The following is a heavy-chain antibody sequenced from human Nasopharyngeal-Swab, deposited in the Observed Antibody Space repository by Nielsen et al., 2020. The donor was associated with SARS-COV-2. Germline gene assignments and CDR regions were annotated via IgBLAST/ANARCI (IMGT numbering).Heavy chain of an antibody. CDR3: ATGEPNYYYYYGMDV. CDR1: GFTFSSYS. Sequence: GESLKISCAASGFTFSSYSMNWVRQAPGKGLEWLSYTGSSSSSIYYADSVKGRFTISRDNGKNSLYLQMNSLRAEDTAVYYCATGEPNYYYYYGMDVWGQGTTVTVSS. D-gene: IGHD1-14*01. J-gene: IGHJ6*02. CDR2: TGSSSSSI. V-gene: IGHV3-48*01.